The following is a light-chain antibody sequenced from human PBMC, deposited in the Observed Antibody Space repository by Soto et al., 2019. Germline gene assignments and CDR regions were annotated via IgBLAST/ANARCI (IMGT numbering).Light chain of an antibody. J-gene: IGLJ2*01. CDR1: SSDVGGYNY. CDR3: CSYAGSYTVV. CDR2: DVS. Sequence: QSALTQPRSVSGSPGQSVTISCTGTSSDVGGYNYVSWYQQHPGKDPKLMIYDVSKRPSGVPDRFSGSKSGNTASLTISGLKAEDEADYYCCSYAGSYTVVFGGGTKLTVL. V-gene: IGLV2-11*01.